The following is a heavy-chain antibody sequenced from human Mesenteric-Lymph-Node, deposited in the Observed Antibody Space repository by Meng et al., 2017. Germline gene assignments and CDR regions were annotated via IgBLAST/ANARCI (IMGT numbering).Heavy chain of an antibody. J-gene: IGHJ4*02. D-gene: IGHD3-10*01. CDR2: ISYDGSNK. V-gene: IGHV3-30*04. CDR1: GFTFSSYA. Sequence: GESLKISCAASGFTFSSYAMHWVRQAPGKGLEWVAVISYDGSNKYYADSVKGRFTISRDNSKNTLYLQMNSLRAEDTAVYYCARARYYYGSGILWGQGTLVTVSS. CDR3: ARARYYYGSGIL.